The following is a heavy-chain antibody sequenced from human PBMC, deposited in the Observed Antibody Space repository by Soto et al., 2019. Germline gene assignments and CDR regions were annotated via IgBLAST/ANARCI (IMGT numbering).Heavy chain of an antibody. J-gene: IGHJ2*01. CDR3: AKEPFGPDWYFDL. CDR1: GFTFRSYA. Sequence: DVQLLESGGGLVQPGGSLRLSCAASGFTFRSYAMRWVRQAPGKGLEWVSGISGSGISTHYADSVKGLFTFSRDNSKNTLYLQMNILRAENTAVYSCAKEPFGPDWYFDLWGRGTLVSVSS. V-gene: IGHV3-23*01. D-gene: IGHD3-10*01. CDR2: ISGSGIST.